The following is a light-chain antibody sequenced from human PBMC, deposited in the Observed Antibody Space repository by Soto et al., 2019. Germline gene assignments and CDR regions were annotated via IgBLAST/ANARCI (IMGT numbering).Light chain of an antibody. J-gene: IGKJ2*01. CDR3: QQYESYSPFT. CDR1: QSIGGW. Sequence: DIQMTQSPSTLSASIGDRVTITCRASQSIGGWLAWYQQKPGKAPKLLMYEASTLQSGVPSRFSGSGSGTEFTLTISSLQPDDFATYYSQQYESYSPFTFGQGTKLEIK. V-gene: IGKV1-5*03. CDR2: EAS.